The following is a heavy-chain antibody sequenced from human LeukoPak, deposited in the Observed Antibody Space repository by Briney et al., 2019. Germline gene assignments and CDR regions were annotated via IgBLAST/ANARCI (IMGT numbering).Heavy chain of an antibody. CDR3: ARQAAAGGLYYFDY. Sequence: PGRSLRLSCAASGFTFSSYGMHWVRQAPGKGLEWVAVIWYDGSNKYYADSVKGRFTISRDNSKNTLYLQMNSLRAEDTAVYYCARQAAAGGLYYFDYWGQGTLVTVSS. V-gene: IGHV3-33*01. CDR2: IWYDGSNK. D-gene: IGHD6-13*01. J-gene: IGHJ4*02. CDR1: GFTFSSYG.